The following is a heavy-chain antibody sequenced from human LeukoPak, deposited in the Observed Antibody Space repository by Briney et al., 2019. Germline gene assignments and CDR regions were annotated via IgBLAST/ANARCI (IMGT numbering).Heavy chain of an antibody. CDR3: AREGPSSSGSYLNCFDP. J-gene: IGHJ5*02. CDR2: IYYSGST. D-gene: IGHD1-26*01. V-gene: IGHV4-59*01. CDR1: GGSISNYY. Sequence: SETLSLTCTVSGGSISNYYWSWFRQPPGKGLEWIGYIYYSGSTKYNPSLKSRVTISVDTSKNQFSLKLSSVTAADTAVYYCAREGPSSSGSYLNCFDPWGQGTLVTVSS.